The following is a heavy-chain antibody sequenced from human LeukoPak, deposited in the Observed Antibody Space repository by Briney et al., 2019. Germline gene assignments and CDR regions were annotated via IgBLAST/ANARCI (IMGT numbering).Heavy chain of an antibody. V-gene: IGHV1-2*02. J-gene: IGHJ3*02. CDR1: GYTFTGYY. D-gene: IGHD3-3*01. CDR2: INPNSGGT. Sequence: ASVKVSCKAFGYTFTGYYMHWVRQAPGQGLEWMGWINPNSGGTNYAQKFQGRVTMTRDTSISTAYMELSRLRSDDTAVYYCARGPTIFNAFDIWGQGTMVTVSS. CDR3: ARGPTIFNAFDI.